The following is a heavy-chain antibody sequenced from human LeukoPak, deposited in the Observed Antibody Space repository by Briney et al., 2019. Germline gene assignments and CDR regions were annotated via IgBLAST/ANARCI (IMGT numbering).Heavy chain of an antibody. CDR1: GFIFSNYA. CDR2: IGGRDSGT. Sequence: GGSLRLSCAASGFIFSNYAMSWVRQAPGKGLEWVSAIGGRDSGTYYADSVRGRFTVSRDDPKNTLYLQMNTLRAEDTAVYYCAKAGSSGWYEDWYFQHWGQGTLVTVSS. J-gene: IGHJ1*01. V-gene: IGHV3-23*01. CDR3: AKAGSSGWYEDWYFQH. D-gene: IGHD6-19*01.